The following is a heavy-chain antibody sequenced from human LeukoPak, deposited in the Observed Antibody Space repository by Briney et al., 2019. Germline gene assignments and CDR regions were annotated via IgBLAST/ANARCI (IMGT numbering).Heavy chain of an antibody. J-gene: IGHJ4*02. D-gene: IGHD6-13*01. Sequence: GGSLRLSCAASGFTFSDYYMSLVRQAPGKGLEWVSYISGSGSMLHYADSVKGRSTISRDNAKNSLYLQMSTLRAEDTAVYYCARRPYSTSWYYFDYWGQGTLVTVSS. V-gene: IGHV3-11*04. CDR2: ISGSGSML. CDR1: GFTFSDYY. CDR3: ARRPYSTSWYYFDY.